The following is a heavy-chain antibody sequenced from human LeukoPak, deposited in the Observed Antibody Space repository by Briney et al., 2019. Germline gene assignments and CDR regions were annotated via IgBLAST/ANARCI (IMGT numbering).Heavy chain of an antibody. Sequence: SVKVSCKASGATFTSYAISWVRHAPAQGLEWMGGTIPIFGTANYEQKFQGRVTITTDESTSTAYMELSSLRSEDTAVYYCARDEGGGIPAAVDYYYYMDVWGKGTTVTVSS. V-gene: IGHV1-69*05. CDR3: ARDEGGGIPAAVDYYYYMDV. CDR1: GATFTSYA. D-gene: IGHD2-2*01. CDR2: TIPIFGTA. J-gene: IGHJ6*03.